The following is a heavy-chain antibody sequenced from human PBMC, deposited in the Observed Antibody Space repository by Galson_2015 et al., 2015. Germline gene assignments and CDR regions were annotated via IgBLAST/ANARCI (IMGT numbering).Heavy chain of an antibody. CDR3: ARDLSSKGYYYYGLDV. V-gene: IGHV3-23*01. Sequence: SLRLSCAASGFTFSSYAMSWVRQAPGKGLERVSTIGGGGGTFYADSVKGRFTISRDNSKNTLYLQMNSLRAEDTAVYYCARDLSSKGYYYYGLDVWGQGTTVTVSS. CDR1: GFTFSSYA. CDR2: IGGGGGT. D-gene: IGHD4-11*01. J-gene: IGHJ6*02.